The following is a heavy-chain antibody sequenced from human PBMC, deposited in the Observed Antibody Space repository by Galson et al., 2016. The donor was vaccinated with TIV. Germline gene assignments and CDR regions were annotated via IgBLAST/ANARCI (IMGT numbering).Heavy chain of an antibody. J-gene: IGHJ4*02. CDR3: AAGHWYSGSSSQKRFYFDY. V-gene: IGHV1-58*02. CDR2: IVVGSGDT. CDR1: GFMFTSSA. D-gene: IGHD1-26*01. Sequence: SVKVSCKASGFMFTSSAMRWVRQARGERLEWIGWIVVGSGDTDHAQKFQERVTFIRDMSTRTAYMELRSLRSEDTAVYYCAAGHWYSGSSSQKRFYFDYWSQGTLVTVSS.